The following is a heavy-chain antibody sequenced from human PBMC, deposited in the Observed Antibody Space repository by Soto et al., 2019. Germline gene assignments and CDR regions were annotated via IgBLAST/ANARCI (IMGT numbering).Heavy chain of an antibody. CDR1: GGSISSSNW. J-gene: IGHJ4*02. Sequence: SETLSLTCAVSGGSISSSNWWSWVRQPPGRGLEWIGEIYHSGSTNYNPSLKSRVTISVDKSKNQFSLKLSSVTAADTAVYYCARDVRGCTNGICYTLTLDYWGQGTLVTVSS. V-gene: IGHV4-4*02. D-gene: IGHD2-8*01. CDR3: ARDVRGCTNGICYTLTLDY. CDR2: IYHSGST.